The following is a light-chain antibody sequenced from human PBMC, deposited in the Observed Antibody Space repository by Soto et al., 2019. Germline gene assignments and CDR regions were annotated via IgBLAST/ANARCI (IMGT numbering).Light chain of an antibody. CDR1: SSGRGNYNY. CDR3: CSFTNSNTWV. Sequence: QSARTQPASVSGSPGQSLTISCTGTSSGRGNYNYVSWFQQHPGKAPKLMIYEVSNRPSGISNRFSGSKSGNTASLTVSGVQGQDEADYYCCSFTNSNTWVFGTETKVTVL. CDR2: EVS. V-gene: IGLV2-14*01. J-gene: IGLJ1*01.